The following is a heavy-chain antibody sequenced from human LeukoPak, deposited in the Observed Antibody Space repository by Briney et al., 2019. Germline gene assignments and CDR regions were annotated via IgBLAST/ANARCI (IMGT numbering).Heavy chain of an antibody. CDR2: INPNSGGT. V-gene: IGHV1-2*02. D-gene: IGHD3-22*01. J-gene: IGHJ4*02. Sequence: ASVKVSCKASGYTFTGYYMHWVRQAPGQGLEWMGWINPNSGGTNYAQKFQGRVTMTRDTSISTAYMELSRLRSDDTAVYYCARDQVGSMISGPGYFDYWGQGTLVTVSS. CDR3: ARDQVGSMISGPGYFDY. CDR1: GYTFTGYY.